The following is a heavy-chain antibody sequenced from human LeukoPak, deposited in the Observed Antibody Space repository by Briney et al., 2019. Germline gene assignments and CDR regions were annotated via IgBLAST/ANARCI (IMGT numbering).Heavy chain of an antibody. CDR1: GFPFSSHG. J-gene: IGHJ3*02. CDR2: ISSSSSYI. Sequence: PGGSLRLSCAASGFPFSSHGMSWVRQAPGKGLEWVSSISSSSSYIYYADSVKGRFTISRDNAKNSLYLQMNSLRAEDTAVYYCARDRGPRVTPVGDAFDIWGQGTMVTVSS. CDR3: ARDRGPRVTPVGDAFDI. D-gene: IGHD2-21*02. V-gene: IGHV3-21*01.